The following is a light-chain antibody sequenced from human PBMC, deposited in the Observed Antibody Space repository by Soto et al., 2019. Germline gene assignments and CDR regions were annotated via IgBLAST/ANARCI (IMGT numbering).Light chain of an antibody. V-gene: IGLV1-40*01. J-gene: IGLJ2*01. CDR3: QSYDNSRNHVV. CDR2: GDN. Sequence: QSVLTQPPSVSGAPGQRVTIPCTGSSSNIGSFYDVHWYQQLPGTVPKLLIYGDNNRPSWVPDRFSASKSGTAASLAITGLQAEDEADYYCQSYDNSRNHVVFGGGTKLTVL. CDR1: SSNIGSFYD.